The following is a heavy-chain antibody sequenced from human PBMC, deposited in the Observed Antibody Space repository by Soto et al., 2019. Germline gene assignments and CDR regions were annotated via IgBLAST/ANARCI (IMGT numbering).Heavy chain of an antibody. CDR1: GYTFNRYA. CDR2: ISGDTHEA. V-gene: IGHV1-18*01. Sequence: QVQLVQSGAEVKKPGASVTVSCKASGYTFNRYAISWLRQAPGQGLEWMGWISGDTHEANYAQKFQGRVSLTRDTSTSTAYMELRSLRYDDTAVYYCARDCPTDHWGQGTLVTVSS. CDR3: ARDCPTDH. J-gene: IGHJ5*02.